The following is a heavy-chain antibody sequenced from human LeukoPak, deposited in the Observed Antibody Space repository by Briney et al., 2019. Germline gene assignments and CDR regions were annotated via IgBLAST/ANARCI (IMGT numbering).Heavy chain of an antibody. CDR2: INPNSGGT. D-gene: IGHD3-9*01. CDR1: GYTFTGYY. CDR3: ARGPQLRYFDWLLPFDY. J-gene: IGHJ4*02. Sequence: GASVKVSCKASGYTFTGYYMHWVRQAPGQGLEWMGWINPNSGGTNYAQKFQGRVTMTRDTSISTAYMELSRLRSDDTAVYYCARGPQLRYFDWLLPFDYWGQGTLVTVSS. V-gene: IGHV1-2*02.